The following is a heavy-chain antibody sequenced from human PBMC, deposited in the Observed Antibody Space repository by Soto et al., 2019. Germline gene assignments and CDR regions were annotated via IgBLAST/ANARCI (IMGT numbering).Heavy chain of an antibody. CDR3: AREYSSTWYPFDY. Sequence: GASVKVSCKASGYTFTGYYMHWVRQAPGQGLEWMGWINPNSGGTNYAQKFQGWVTMTRDTSISTAYMELSRLRSDDTAVYYCAREYSSTWYPFDYWGQGTLVTVSS. CDR1: GYTFTGYY. V-gene: IGHV1-2*04. CDR2: INPNSGGT. J-gene: IGHJ4*02. D-gene: IGHD6-13*01.